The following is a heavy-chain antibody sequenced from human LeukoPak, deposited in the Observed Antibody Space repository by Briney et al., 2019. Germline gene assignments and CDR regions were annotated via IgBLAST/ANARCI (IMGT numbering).Heavy chain of an antibody. CDR1: GFTFSNSA. D-gene: IGHD1-1*01. Sequence: GGSLRLSCAAPGFTFSNSAMSWVRQAPGKGLEWVSGISISGGTTYYAASVKGRFTISRDNSKNTVYLQLNSLRAEDTAVYYCAKEEVPNDYWGQGTLVTVSS. CDR3: AKEEVPNDY. J-gene: IGHJ4*02. V-gene: IGHV3-23*01. CDR2: ISISGGTT.